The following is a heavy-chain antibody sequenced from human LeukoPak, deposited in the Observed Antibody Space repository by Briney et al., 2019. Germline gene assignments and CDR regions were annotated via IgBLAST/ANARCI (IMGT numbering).Heavy chain of an antibody. D-gene: IGHD1-26*01. V-gene: IGHV5-51*01. CDR2: IYPGDSDT. J-gene: IGHJ4*02. CDR1: GYIFTSYW. Sequence: GESLKISCKGSGYIFTSYWIAWVRQMPGKGLEWRGIIYPGDSDTRYSTSFQGQVTISADKSISTAYLQWSSLKASDTAMYYCARRSGSFQGDYNFDYWGQGTLVTVSS. CDR3: ARRSGSFQGDYNFDY.